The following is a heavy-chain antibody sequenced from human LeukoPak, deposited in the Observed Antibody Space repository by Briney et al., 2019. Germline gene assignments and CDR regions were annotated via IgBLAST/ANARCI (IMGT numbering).Heavy chain of an antibody. CDR2: INHSGST. V-gene: IGHV4-34*01. D-gene: IGHD4-11*01. CDR1: GGSFSGYY. J-gene: IGHJ4*02. Sequence: SETLSRACAVYGGSFSGYYWSWIRQPPGKGLEWIGEINHSGSTNYNPSLKSRVTISVDTSKNQFSLKLSSVTAADTAAYYCARATVTHGYFDYWGQGTLVTVSS. CDR3: ARATVTHGYFDY.